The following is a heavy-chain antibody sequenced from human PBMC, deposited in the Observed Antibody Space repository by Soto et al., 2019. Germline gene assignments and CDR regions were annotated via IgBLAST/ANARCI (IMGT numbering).Heavy chain of an antibody. J-gene: IGHJ5*02. D-gene: IGHD2-2*01. CDR1: GFTFSSYG. CDR3: ANYCRSTSCSSGVLDP. Sequence: GGSLRLSCAASGFTFSSYGMHWVRQAPGKGLEWVAVISDDGSNKYYADSVKGRFTISRDNSKNTLYLQMNSLRAEDTAVYYCANYCRSTSCSSGVLDPRAQGTLVPVSS. CDR2: ISDDGSNK. V-gene: IGHV3-30*18.